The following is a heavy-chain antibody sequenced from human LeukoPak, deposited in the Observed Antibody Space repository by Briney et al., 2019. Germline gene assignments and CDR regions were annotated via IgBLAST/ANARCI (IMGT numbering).Heavy chain of an antibody. Sequence: PSETLSLTCTVSGGSISSYYWSWIRQPSGKGLEWIGDIYYSASTNYKSSLNSRVTMSVDTSKNQFSLKLSSVTAQNTTVCPCARVCPYCSGGSWYAFDIWGQGTTVTVSS. CDR3: ARVCPYCSGGSWYAFDI. J-gene: IGHJ3*02. CDR2: IYYSAST. D-gene: IGHD2-15*01. CDR1: GGSISSYY. V-gene: IGHV4-59*01.